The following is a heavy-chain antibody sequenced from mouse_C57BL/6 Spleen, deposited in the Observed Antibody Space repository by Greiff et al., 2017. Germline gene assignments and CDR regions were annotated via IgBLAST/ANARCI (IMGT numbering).Heavy chain of an antibody. CDR1: GFTFSSYG. D-gene: IGHD2-10*01. CDR3: ARRAYCGNYRYFDV. J-gene: IGHJ1*03. Sequence: EVKLVESGGDLVKPGGSLKLSCAASGFTFSSYGMSWVRQTPDQRLEWVATISSGGSYTYYPDSVKGRFTISRDNAKSTPYLQLSSLKSEDTAMYYCARRAYCGNYRYFDVWGTGTTVTVSS. V-gene: IGHV5-6*02. CDR2: ISSGGSYT.